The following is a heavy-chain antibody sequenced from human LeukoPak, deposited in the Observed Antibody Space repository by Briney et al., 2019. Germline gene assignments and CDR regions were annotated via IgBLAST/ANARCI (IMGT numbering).Heavy chain of an antibody. V-gene: IGHV7-4-1*02. Sequence: GASVKVSCKASGYTFTSYAMNWVRQAPGQGLEWMGWINTNTGNPTYAQGFTGRFVFSLDTSVSTAYLQFSSLKAEDTAVYYCARGRVGYSSSWYVHWGQGTLVTVSS. CDR2: INTNTGNP. J-gene: IGHJ4*02. CDR3: ARGRVGYSSSWYVH. CDR1: GYTFTSYA. D-gene: IGHD6-13*01.